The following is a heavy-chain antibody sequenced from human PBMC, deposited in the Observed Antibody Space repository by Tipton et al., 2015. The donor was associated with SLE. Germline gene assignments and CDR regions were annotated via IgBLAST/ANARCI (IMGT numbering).Heavy chain of an antibody. J-gene: IGHJ6*02. CDR1: GFTFSSYS. CDR3: ARDGQQLYYGMDV. CDR2: ISSTNSYI. Sequence: SLRLSCAASGFTFSSYSMNWVRQAPGKGLEWVSSISSTNSYIYYADSVKGRFTISRDNAKNSLYLQMNSLRAEDTAVYYCARDGQQLYYGMDVWGQGTTVTVSS. D-gene: IGHD6-13*01. V-gene: IGHV3-21*01.